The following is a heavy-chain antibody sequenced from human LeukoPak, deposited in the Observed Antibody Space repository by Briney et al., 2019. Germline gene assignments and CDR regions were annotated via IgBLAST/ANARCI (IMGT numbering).Heavy chain of an antibody. V-gene: IGHV3-33*01. D-gene: IGHD3-3*01. Sequence: GRSLRLSCAASGFTFSSYGMHWVRQAPGKGLEWVAVIWYDGSNKYYADSVKGRFTISRDNSENTLYLQMNSLRAEDTAVYYCARDQRDFWSGSQVYYGMDVWGQGTTVTVSS. J-gene: IGHJ6*02. CDR2: IWYDGSNK. CDR1: GFTFSSYG. CDR3: ARDQRDFWSGSQVYYGMDV.